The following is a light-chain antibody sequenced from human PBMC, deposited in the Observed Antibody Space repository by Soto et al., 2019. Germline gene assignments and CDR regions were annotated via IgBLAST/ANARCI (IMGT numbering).Light chain of an antibody. CDR1: SSNIGGGYD. J-gene: IGLJ3*02. CDR3: QSYDSSLSGSV. Sequence: QSVLTQPPSVSGAPGQRVTISCTGSSSNIGGGYDIHWYQQFPGTAPKLLIYGDTNRPSGVPDRFSGSKSGKSASLAITGLQAEDEADYYCQSYDSSLSGSVFGGGTKLTVL. V-gene: IGLV1-40*01. CDR2: GDT.